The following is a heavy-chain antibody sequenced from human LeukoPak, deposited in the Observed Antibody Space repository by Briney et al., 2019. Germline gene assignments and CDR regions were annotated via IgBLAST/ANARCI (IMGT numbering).Heavy chain of an antibody. J-gene: IGHJ6*02. Sequence: PGGSLRLSCAASGFTFSDYYMSWIRQAPGKGLEWVSYISSSGSTIYYADSVKGRFTISRDNAKNSLYLQMNSLRAEDTAVYYCAIVVYGDSAYDMDVWGQGTTVTVSS. CDR1: GFTFSDYY. CDR2: ISSSGSTI. D-gene: IGHD4-17*01. V-gene: IGHV3-11*01. CDR3: AIVVYGDSAYDMDV.